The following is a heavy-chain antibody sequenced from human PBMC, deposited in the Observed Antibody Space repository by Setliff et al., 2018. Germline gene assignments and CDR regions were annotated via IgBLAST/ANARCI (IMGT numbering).Heavy chain of an antibody. CDR2: ISPYTGRT. V-gene: IGHV1-18*01. J-gene: IGHJ4*02. CDR1: GYTFSDFG. Sequence: ASVKVSCKASGYTFSDFGISWVRLAPGQGLEWMGWISPYTGRTFYAPHFQDRVIMTTDTSTNTAYLDLRSLRSDDTAVYYCSRLVRYCTTTSCQGASGAELWGQGTLVT. CDR3: SRLVRYCTTTSCQGASGAEL. D-gene: IGHD2-2*01.